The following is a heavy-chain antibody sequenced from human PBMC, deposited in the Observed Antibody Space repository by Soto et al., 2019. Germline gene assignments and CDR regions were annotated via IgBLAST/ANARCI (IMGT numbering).Heavy chain of an antibody. CDR3: ARKGIAAAKH. V-gene: IGHV4-34*01. CDR2: INHSGST. CDR1: GGSFSGYY. D-gene: IGHD6-13*01. Sequence: QVQLQQWGAGLLKPSETLSLTCAVYGGSFSGYYWSWIRQPPGKGLEWIGEINHSGSTNYNPSLESRVTISVDTSKNQFSLKLSSVTAADTAVYYCARKGIAAAKHWGQGTLVTVSS. J-gene: IGHJ1*01.